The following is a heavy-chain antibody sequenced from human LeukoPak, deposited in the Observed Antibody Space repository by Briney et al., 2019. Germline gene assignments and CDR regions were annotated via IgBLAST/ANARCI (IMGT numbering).Heavy chain of an antibody. D-gene: IGHD5-12*01. CDR2: INWNSDSI. Sequence: RSGGSLRLSCAVSGFTFDDYAMHWVRQVPGKGLEWVSGINWNSDSIGYADSVKGRFTTSRDNAKNSLYLQMNSLRAEDTAFYYCAINGGGDSGYGNFDYWGQGTLVTVSS. CDR1: GFTFDDYA. CDR3: AINGGGDSGYGNFDY. J-gene: IGHJ4*02. V-gene: IGHV3-9*01.